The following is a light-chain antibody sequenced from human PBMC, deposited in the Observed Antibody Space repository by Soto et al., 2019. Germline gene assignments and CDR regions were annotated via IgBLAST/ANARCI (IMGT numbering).Light chain of an antibody. CDR2: SAS. CDR3: QQSSSNPRT. J-gene: IGKJ1*01. Sequence: DIHLPPSPSSLSAAVGDSVTITCRACQSISIYLTWYQQKRGKAPNVVIYSASSLQSGVPSRFSGTGSGTDSTLTISRLLPEDVATDYCQQSSSNPRTCGQGTKVDI. V-gene: IGKV1-39*01. CDR1: QSISIY.